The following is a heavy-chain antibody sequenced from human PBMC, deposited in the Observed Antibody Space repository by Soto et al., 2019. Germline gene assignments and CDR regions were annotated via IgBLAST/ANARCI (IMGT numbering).Heavy chain of an antibody. D-gene: IGHD2-2*01. CDR1: GFTFSSYA. CDR3: VRPYYSRSWFPFDR. Sequence: GGSLRLSCAASGFTFSSYAMSWVRQAPGKGLEWVSYIDSGDGTTYYTDSVKGRFTISRDNAKKTVYLQMSSLRVEDTALYYCVRPYYSRSWFPFDRWGQGTLVTVSS. J-gene: IGHJ4*02. CDR2: IDSGDGTT. V-gene: IGHV3-23*03.